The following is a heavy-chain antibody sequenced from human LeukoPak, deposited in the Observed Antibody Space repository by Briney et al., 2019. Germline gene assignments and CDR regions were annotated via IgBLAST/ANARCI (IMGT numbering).Heavy chain of an antibody. CDR1: GGGIYSYS. CDR2: ILYSGRT. V-gene: IGHV4-59*08. CDR3: ARRVVESGITSSTNWFDH. D-gene: IGHD2-15*01. Sequence: SETLSLTCTVSGGGIYSYSWSWIGQPPGKGLEWIGRILYSGRTNYNPSFKSRVTISVGTSHNQSSLKLTSLTAADTAVYYCARRVVESGITSSTNWFDHWGQGTLVTVSS. J-gene: IGHJ5*02.